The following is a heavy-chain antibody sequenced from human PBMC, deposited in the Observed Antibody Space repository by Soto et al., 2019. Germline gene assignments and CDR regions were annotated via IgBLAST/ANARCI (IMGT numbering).Heavy chain of an antibody. V-gene: IGHV1-18*01. CDR3: ARDGPMDRAFDI. Sequence: ASVKVSCKASGYTLTSSGISWVRQAPGQGLEWMGWISTDNGNTNYAQHLQGRVSMTTDTSTSTAYMDLRSLRSDDTAVYYCARDGPMDRAFDIWGQGTMVTVSS. J-gene: IGHJ3*02. CDR2: ISTDNGNT. D-gene: IGHD3-10*01. CDR1: GYTLTSSG.